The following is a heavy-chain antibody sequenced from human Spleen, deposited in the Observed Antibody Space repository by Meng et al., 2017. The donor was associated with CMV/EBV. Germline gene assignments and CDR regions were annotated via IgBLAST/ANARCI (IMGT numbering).Heavy chain of an antibody. CDR3: AKDGEYCGGDCYQGYFDH. CDR1: GGSFSGYY. D-gene: IGHD2-21*01. V-gene: IGHV3-23*01. Sequence: ETLSLTCAVYGGSFSGYYWSWIRQAPGKGLEWVSIIRGNGGGPFYADSVKGRFIISRDNSMNTLYLQMRSLRAEDTAVYYCAKDGEYCGGDCYQGYFDHWGQGALVTVSS. J-gene: IGHJ4*02. CDR2: IRGNGGGP.